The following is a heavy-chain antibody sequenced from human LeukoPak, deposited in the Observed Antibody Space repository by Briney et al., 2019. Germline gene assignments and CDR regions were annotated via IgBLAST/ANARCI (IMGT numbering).Heavy chain of an antibody. D-gene: IGHD2-2*01. CDR2: IYYSGST. CDR3: ARAGRSSSTSYYYYYGMDV. Sequence: LETLSLTCTVSGGSISSYYWSWIRQPPGKGLEWIGYIYYSGSTNYNPSLKSRVTISVDTSKNQFSLKLSSVTAADTAVYYCARAGRSSSTSYYYYYGMDVWGQGTTVTISS. CDR1: GGSISSYY. J-gene: IGHJ6*02. V-gene: IGHV4-59*01.